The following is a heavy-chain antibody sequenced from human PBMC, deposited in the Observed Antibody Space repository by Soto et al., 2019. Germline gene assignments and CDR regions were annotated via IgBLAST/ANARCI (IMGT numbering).Heavy chain of an antibody. D-gene: IGHD6-13*01. J-gene: IGHJ5*02. CDR2: IYYSGSA. CDR3: ARGGAAAGNWFDP. CDR1: GGSISSYY. Sequence: SETLSLTCTVSGGSISSYYWSWIRQPPGKGLEWIGYIYYSGSANYNPSLKSRVTISVDTSKNQFSLKLSSVTAADTAVYYCARGGAAAGNWFDPWGQGTLVTVSS. V-gene: IGHV4-59*01.